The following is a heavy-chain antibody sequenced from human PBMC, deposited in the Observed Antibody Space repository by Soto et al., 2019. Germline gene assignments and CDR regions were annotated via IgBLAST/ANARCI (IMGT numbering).Heavy chain of an antibody. CDR3: ARGNWKYGYFDY. V-gene: IGHV3-30-3*01. CDR1: GFTLSGYG. D-gene: IGHD1-1*01. Sequence: GGSLRLSCAASGFTLSGYGMHWVRQAPGKGLEWVAVISYDGSKKYYADSVKGRFTVSRDNSKNTLYLQMNSLSAEDTAVYYCARGNWKYGYFDYWGQGTLVTVSS. J-gene: IGHJ4*02. CDR2: ISYDGSKK.